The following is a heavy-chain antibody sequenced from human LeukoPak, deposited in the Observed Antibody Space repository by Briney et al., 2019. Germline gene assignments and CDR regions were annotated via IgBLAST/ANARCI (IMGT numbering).Heavy chain of an antibody. D-gene: IGHD4-17*01. CDR3: ATDSHYAFDF. V-gene: IGHV3-48*02. Sequence: PGGSLRLSCAASGLTFSNYWMDWVRQAPGKGLEWVSNVRPGDSARSYADSVRGRFTISRDDAKNSLYLQMNSLRDEDTAVYYCATDSHYAFDFWGLGTLVTVSS. CDR2: VRPGDSAR. J-gene: IGHJ4*02. CDR1: GLTFSNYW.